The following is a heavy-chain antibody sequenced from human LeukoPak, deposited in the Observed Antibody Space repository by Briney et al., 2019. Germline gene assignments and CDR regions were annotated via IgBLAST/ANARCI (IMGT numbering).Heavy chain of an antibody. CDR3: ATGGGFYYDH. CDR1: GFSFSTYG. J-gene: IGHJ4*02. D-gene: IGHD3-22*01. CDR2: AYGDGSDQ. Sequence: GGSLRLSCAASGFSFSTYGMHWVRQAPGKGLEWVAVAYGDGSDQYYADSVKGRFTIFKDISRNTLSVQMNSLRAEDTAVYYCATGGGFYYDHWGQGTLVTVAS. V-gene: IGHV3-33*01.